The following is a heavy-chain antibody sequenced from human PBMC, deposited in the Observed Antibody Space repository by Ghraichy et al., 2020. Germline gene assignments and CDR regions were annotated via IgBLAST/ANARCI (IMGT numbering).Heavy chain of an antibody. V-gene: IGHV4-61*02. D-gene: IGHD3-16*01. Sequence: TLSLTCTVSGGSISSGSHHWSWIRQPAGKGLEWIGRIYSSGSTNYNPSVKSRVTMSVDMSKNQFSLKLSSVSAADTAVYYCARDQGWGFYYYGMDVWGQGTTVTVSS. CDR3: ARDQGWGFYYYGMDV. CDR2: IYSSGST. J-gene: IGHJ6*02. CDR1: GGSISSGSHH.